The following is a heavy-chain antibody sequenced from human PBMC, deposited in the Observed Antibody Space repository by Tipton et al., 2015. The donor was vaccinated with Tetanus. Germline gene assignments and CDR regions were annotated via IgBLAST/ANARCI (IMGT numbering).Heavy chain of an antibody. CDR1: GVSISSHY. D-gene: IGHD1-26*01. Sequence: TLSLTCTVSGVSISSHYWSWIRQPPGKGLEWIGYIYYSGSTNYNPSLKSRVTISVDTSKTQFSLKLSSVTAADTAVYYCARVNSGNYLSFDYWGQGTLVTVSS. CDR2: IYYSGST. CDR3: ARVNSGNYLSFDY. J-gene: IGHJ4*02. V-gene: IGHV4-59*11.